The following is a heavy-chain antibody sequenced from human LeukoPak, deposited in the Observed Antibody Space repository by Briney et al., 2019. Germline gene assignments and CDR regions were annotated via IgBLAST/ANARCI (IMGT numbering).Heavy chain of an antibody. D-gene: IGHD6-25*01. CDR1: GYIFTNYW. CDR3: ARHYGSAWFAH. V-gene: IGHV5-51*01. CDR2: FNPRDSST. Sequence: GESLKISCKTSGYIFTNYWLAWVRQMPGKGLEWAGIFNPRDSSTRYGPSIQGQVTFSADNSISTACLQWSSLRASDTAIYYCARHYGSAWFAHWGQGTQVTVSS. J-gene: IGHJ5*02.